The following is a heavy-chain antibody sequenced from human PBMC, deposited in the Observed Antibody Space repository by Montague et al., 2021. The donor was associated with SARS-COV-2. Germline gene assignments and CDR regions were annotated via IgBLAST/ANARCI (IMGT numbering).Heavy chain of an antibody. Sequence: SLRLSCAASGFTFSSYSMNWVRQAPGKGLEWVSSISSSSSYIYYADSVKGRFTISRDNAKNSLYLQMNSLRAEDTAVYYCARVGGMEYCSGGNCYIDYWGQGTLVTVSS. CDR1: GFTFSSYS. J-gene: IGHJ4*01. CDR2: ISSSSSYI. CDR3: ARVGGMEYCSGGNCYIDY. D-gene: IGHD2-15*01. V-gene: IGHV3-21*01.